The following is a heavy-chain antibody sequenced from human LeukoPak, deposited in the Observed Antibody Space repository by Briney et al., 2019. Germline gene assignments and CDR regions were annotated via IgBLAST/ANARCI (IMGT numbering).Heavy chain of an antibody. CDR2: ISYDGSNK. J-gene: IGHJ4*02. CDR1: GFTFSSYA. V-gene: IGHV3-30*04. D-gene: IGHD3-22*01. CDR3: ATLGYYDSSGRGY. Sequence: GGSLRLSCAASGFTFSSYAMHWVRQAPGKGLEWVAVISYDGSNKYYADSVKGRFTISRDNSKNTLYLQMNSLRAEDTAVYYCATLGYYDSSGRGYWGQGTLVTVSS.